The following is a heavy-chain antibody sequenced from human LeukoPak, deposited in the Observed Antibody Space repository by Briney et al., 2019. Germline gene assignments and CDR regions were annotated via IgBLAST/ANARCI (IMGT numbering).Heavy chain of an antibody. CDR1: GYTFTSYY. CDR2: INPSGGST. J-gene: IGHJ4*02. CDR3: ARESQWFGEDVTGYFDY. Sequence: ASVKVSCKASGYTFTSYYMHWVRQAPGQGLEWMGIINPSGGSTSYAQKFQGRVTMTRDTSTSTVYMELSSLRSEDTAVYYCARESQWFGEDVTGYFDYWGQGTLVTVSS. D-gene: IGHD3-10*01. V-gene: IGHV1-46*01.